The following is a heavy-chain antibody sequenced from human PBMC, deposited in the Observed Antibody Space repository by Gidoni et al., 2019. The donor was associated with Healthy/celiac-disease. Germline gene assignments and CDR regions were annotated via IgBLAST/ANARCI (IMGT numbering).Heavy chain of an antibody. CDR2: INPNSGGT. CDR3: ARVRSSIAARPYFQH. V-gene: IGHV1-2*02. Sequence: QVQLVQSGAEVKKPGASLKVSCKASGYTFTGYYMHWVRQAPGQGLEWMGWINPNSGGTNYAQKFQGRVTMTRDTSISTAYMELSRLRSDDTAVYYCARVRSSIAARPYFQHWGQGTLVTVSS. D-gene: IGHD6-6*01. J-gene: IGHJ1*01. CDR1: GYTFTGYY.